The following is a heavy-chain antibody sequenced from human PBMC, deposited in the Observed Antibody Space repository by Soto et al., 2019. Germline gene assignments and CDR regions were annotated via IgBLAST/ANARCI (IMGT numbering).Heavy chain of an antibody. CDR3: ARSYWTRYCSSTSCYSEFDY. CDR1: GYSFTSYW. Sequence: GESLKISCKGSGYSFTSYWIGWVRQMPGKGLEWMGIIYPGDSDTRYSPSFQGQVTISADKSISTAYLQWSSLKASDTAMYYCARSYWTRYCSSTSCYSEFDYWGQGTLVTVSS. CDR2: IYPGDSDT. D-gene: IGHD2-2*02. J-gene: IGHJ4*02. V-gene: IGHV5-51*01.